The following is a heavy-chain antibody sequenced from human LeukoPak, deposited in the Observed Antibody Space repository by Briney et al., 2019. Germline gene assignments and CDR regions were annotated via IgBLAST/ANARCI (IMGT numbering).Heavy chain of an antibody. CDR1: GLTFSSYW. J-gene: IGHJ4*02. CDR3: ARVREETAMVNVYFDY. D-gene: IGHD5-18*01. V-gene: IGHV3-74*01. Sequence: GGSLRLSCAASGLTFSSYWMHWVRQAPGKGLVWVSRINGDGSTTNYADSVKGRFTISRDNAKNTLYLQMNSLRAEDTAVYYCARVREETAMVNVYFDYWGQGTLVTVSS. CDR2: INGDGSTT.